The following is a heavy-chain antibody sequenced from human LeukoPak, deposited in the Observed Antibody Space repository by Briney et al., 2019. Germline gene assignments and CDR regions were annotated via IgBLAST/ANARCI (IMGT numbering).Heavy chain of an antibody. J-gene: IGHJ5*02. D-gene: IGHD6-13*01. CDR3: ARGQQWFDP. CDR1: GGSISSYY. CDR2: ISSSGTT. Sequence: KPSETLSLTCTVSGGSISSYYWSWIRQPPGKGLEWIGYISSSGTTKCNPSLKSRLTISVDTSKNQFSLKLTSVTAADTAVYYCARGQQWFDPWGQGTLVTVSS. V-gene: IGHV4-59*08.